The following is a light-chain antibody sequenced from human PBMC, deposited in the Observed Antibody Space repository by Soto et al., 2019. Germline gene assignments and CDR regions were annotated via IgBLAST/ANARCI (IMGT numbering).Light chain of an antibody. J-gene: IGKJ4*01. CDR3: QQTYRTPLT. CDR2: AAS. CDR1: QYIGRY. V-gene: IGKV1-39*01. Sequence: DIQMTQSPSSLSASVGDRVTITCRAGQYIGRYLNWYQQKTGKAPKLLIYAASSLHSGVPSRFSGSGSGTDFTLTISSLQPEDFATYSCQQTYRTPLTFGGGTKVDI.